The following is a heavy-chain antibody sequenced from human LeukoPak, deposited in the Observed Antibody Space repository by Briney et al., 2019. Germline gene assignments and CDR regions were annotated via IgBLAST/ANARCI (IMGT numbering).Heavy chain of an antibody. J-gene: IGHJ4*02. CDR2: ISSRSSSI. D-gene: IGHD6-13*01. CDR1: GFTFSGYE. CDR3: ARVTGLQLVQGLDY. V-gene: IGHV3-21*01. Sequence: GGSLRLSCAASGFTFSGYEMNWVRQAPGKGLEWVASISSRSSSIYYADSVKGRFTISRDNAKNSLYLQMNSLRAEDTAVYYCARVTGLQLVQGLDYWGQGTLVTVSS.